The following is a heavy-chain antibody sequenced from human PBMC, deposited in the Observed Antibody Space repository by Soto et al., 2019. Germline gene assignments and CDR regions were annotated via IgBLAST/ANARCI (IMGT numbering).Heavy chain of an antibody. J-gene: IGHJ6*02. CDR2: ISPNSGGT. CDR1: GYSFTDYY. D-gene: IGHD3-3*01. Sequence: ASVKVSCKASGYSFTDYYMHWARQAPGQGPEWMGWISPNSGGTKYAQKFQGRVTMTRDKSISTVYMELSRLRSDDTAMYFCARDLRATPTFGVVSYYYYGMDVCGQGTTVTASS. V-gene: IGHV1-2*02. CDR3: ARDLRATPTFGVVSYYYYGMDV.